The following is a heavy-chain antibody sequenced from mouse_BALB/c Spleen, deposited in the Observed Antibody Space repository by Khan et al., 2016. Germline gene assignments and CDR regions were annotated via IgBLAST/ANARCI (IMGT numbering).Heavy chain of an antibody. J-gene: IGHJ3*01. CDR3: ARSELGFAY. Sequence: EVQLQESGPGLVKPSQSLSLTCTVTGYSITSDYAWNWIRQFPGNKLEWMGYISYSGSTSYNPSLKSRISINRDQSKNQFFLQLNSWTTEDTATYYCARSELGFAYWGQGTLVTVSA. D-gene: IGHD4-1*01. V-gene: IGHV3-2*02. CDR2: ISYSGST. CDR1: GYSITSDYA.